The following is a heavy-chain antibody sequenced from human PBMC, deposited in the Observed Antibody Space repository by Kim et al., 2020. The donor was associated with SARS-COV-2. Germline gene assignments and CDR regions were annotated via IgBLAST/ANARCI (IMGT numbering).Heavy chain of an antibody. CDR3: ARLYYYDTSGHSYQPPDAFDI. J-gene: IGHJ3*02. CDR2: IYYSGST. V-gene: IGHV4-59*01. CDR1: GGSISSYY. Sequence: SETLSLTCTVSGGSISSYYWSWIRQPPGKGLECIGYIYYSGSTNYNPSLRSRVTISVDTSKNQFSLKLSSVTAADTAVYYCARLYYYDTSGHSYQPPDAFDIWGQGTMVTVSS. D-gene: IGHD3-22*01.